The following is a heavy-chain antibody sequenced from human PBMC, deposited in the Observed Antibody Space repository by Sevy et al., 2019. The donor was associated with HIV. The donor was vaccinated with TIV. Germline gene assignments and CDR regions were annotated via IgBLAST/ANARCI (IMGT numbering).Heavy chain of an antibody. Sequence: GGSLRLSCAASGFTFNSYAMHWVRQAPGKGLEWVAVISYDGSNKYYADSVKGRFTISRDNSKNTLYLQMNSLRAEDTAVYYCARDQSSGWLNWFDPWGQGTLVTVSS. CDR2: ISYDGSNK. J-gene: IGHJ5*02. D-gene: IGHD6-19*01. CDR3: ARDQSSGWLNWFDP. CDR1: GFTFNSYA. V-gene: IGHV3-30-3*01.